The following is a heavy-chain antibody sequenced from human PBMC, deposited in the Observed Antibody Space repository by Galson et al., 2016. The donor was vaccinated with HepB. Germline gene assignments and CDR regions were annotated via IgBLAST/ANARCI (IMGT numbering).Heavy chain of an antibody. Sequence: SLRLSCAVSGFTFSTYAMSWVRQAPGKGLEWISVIGGGGGSSYYADSVKGRFTISRDNSENTLHLQMNNLRPEDTATYYCARVGYTRSSAGWFDAWGQGALVTVSS. J-gene: IGHJ5*02. D-gene: IGHD6-6*01. CDR1: GFTFSTYA. CDR3: ARVGYTRSSAGWFDA. V-gene: IGHV3-23*01. CDR2: IGGGGGSS.